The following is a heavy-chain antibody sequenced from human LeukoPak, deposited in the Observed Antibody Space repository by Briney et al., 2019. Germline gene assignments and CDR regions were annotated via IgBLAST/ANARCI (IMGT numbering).Heavy chain of an antibody. CDR3: ARSAGGWSDN. D-gene: IGHD4-23*01. Sequence: GGSQRLSCAVSGFTFSSYAMHWVRQAPGKGLEYVSAIVSNGGSTYYANSVKGRFTISRDNSKNTLYLQMGSLRAEDMAVYYCARSAGGWSDNWGQGTLVTVSS. CDR2: IVSNGGST. J-gene: IGHJ5*02. CDR1: GFTFSSYA. V-gene: IGHV3-64*01.